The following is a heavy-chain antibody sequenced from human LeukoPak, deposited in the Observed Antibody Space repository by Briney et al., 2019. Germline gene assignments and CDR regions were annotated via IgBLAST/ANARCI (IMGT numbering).Heavy chain of an antibody. J-gene: IGHJ4*02. Sequence: ASVKVSCKSSGYTFTYFAINWVRQAPGQGLEWMGWINTDTGNPTYAQGFTGRFVLSLDTSVSTAYLQISSLKAEDTAVYYCARGGGRYCDSVSCYSAYYFDYWGQGTLVTVSS. CDR3: ARGGGRYCDSVSCYSAYYFDY. CDR2: INTDTGNP. CDR1: GYTFTYFA. D-gene: IGHD2-2*01. V-gene: IGHV7-4-1*02.